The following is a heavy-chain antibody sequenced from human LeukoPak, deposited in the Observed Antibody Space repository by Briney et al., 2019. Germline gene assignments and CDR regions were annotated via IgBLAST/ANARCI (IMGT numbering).Heavy chain of an antibody. D-gene: IGHD1-26*01. V-gene: IGHV3-15*01. CDR3: TVQIVPSDNWFDP. CDR2: IKTKTDGGST. CDR1: GFTFSNAW. Sequence: GGSLSLSCAASGFTFSNAWMTWVRQAPGKGLEWVGRIKTKTDGGSTDYAAPVKGRFTISRDDSKSIAYVQMNSLKTDDTAVYYCTVQIVPSDNWFDPWGQGTLVTVSS. J-gene: IGHJ5*02.